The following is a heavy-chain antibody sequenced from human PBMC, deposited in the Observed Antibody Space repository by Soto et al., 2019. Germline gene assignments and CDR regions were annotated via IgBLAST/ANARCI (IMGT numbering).Heavy chain of an antibody. CDR2: ISSSSSTI. J-gene: IGHJ3*02. CDR3: ARTTGSEYFDFPNDAFDI. D-gene: IGHD3-16*01. Sequence: GGSLRLSCAASGFTFSSYSMNWVRQAPGKGLEWVSYISSSSSTIYYADSVKGRFTISRDNAKNSLYLQMNSLRAEDTAVYYSARTTGSEYFDFPNDAFDIWGQGTMVT. CDR1: GFTFSSYS. V-gene: IGHV3-48*01.